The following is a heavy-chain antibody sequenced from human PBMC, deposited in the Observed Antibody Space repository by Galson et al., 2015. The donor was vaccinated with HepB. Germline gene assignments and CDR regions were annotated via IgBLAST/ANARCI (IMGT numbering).Heavy chain of an antibody. J-gene: IGHJ4*02. CDR3: TKTVEARRYFDY. V-gene: IGHV1-69*10. CDR2: IIPFPHIA. Sequence: SVKVSCKASGGTFRNYPVTWVRQAPGQGLEWMGGIIPFPHIADCAQKFQGRLTITADRSTNIAYMELISLTSEDTAVYYCTKTVEARRYFDYWGQGTLVSVSS. D-gene: IGHD6-6*01. CDR1: GGTFRNYP.